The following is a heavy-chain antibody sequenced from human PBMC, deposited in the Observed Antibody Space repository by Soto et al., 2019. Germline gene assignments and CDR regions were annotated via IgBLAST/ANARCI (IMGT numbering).Heavy chain of an antibody. J-gene: IGHJ6*02. D-gene: IGHD3-9*01. CDR2: IIPIFGTA. Sequence: SVKVSCKASGGTFSSYAISWVRQAPGQGLEWMGGIIPIFGTANYAQKFQGRVTITADKSTSTAYVELSSLRSEDTAVYYCARGAGVLRYFDWSSSSYYGMDVWGQGTTVTVSS. CDR1: GGTFSSYA. V-gene: IGHV1-69*06. CDR3: ARGAGVLRYFDWSSSSYYGMDV.